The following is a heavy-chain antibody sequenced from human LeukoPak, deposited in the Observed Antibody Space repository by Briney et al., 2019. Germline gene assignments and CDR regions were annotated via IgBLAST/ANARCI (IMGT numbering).Heavy chain of an antibody. CDR1: GFTFSNYW. CDR3: AREVFSSLGPSGFDY. V-gene: IGHV3-7*01. J-gene: IGHJ4*02. D-gene: IGHD3-3*01. Sequence: PGGSLRLSCVATGFTFSNYWLTWVRQAPGKGLEWVANIKQDQSEKYYVDSVKGRFTISRDNAKNSLYLQMNSLRAEDTAVYYCAREVFSSLGPSGFDYWGQGTLVTVSS. CDR2: IKQDQSEK.